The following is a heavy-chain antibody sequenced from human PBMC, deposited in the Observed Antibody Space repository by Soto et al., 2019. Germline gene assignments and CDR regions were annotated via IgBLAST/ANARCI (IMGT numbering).Heavy chain of an antibody. D-gene: IGHD3-16*01. CDR2: INPNTGGT. Sequence: ASVKVSCKASGYTFTGYYMHWVRQAPGQGLEWMGWINPNTGGTNYAQKFQGRVTMTRDTSISTAYMELSSLSSDDTAVYYCARAPRDDYVWNRYFDYWGQGTLVTVSS. J-gene: IGHJ4*02. V-gene: IGHV1-2*02. CDR3: ARAPRDDYVWNRYFDY. CDR1: GYTFTGYY.